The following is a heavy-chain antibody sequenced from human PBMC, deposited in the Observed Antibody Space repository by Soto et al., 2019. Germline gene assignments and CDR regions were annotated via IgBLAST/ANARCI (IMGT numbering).Heavy chain of an antibody. J-gene: IGHJ4*02. Sequence: PSETLSLTXAVSGASISGSYYYWAWLRQSPGKGPEWIGSVFYTGFTSYNPSLESRVSVSVDTSKSQFSLKLSAVTAADTAVYYCATSQKGYNWNYFDHWGQGALVTVS. CDR3: ATSQKGYNWNYFDH. V-gene: IGHV4-39*01. CDR2: VFYTGFT. CDR1: GASISGSYYY. D-gene: IGHD1-20*01.